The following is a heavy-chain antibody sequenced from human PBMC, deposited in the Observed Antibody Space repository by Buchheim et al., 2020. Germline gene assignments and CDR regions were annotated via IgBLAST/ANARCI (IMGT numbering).Heavy chain of an antibody. CDR2: IYYSGST. D-gene: IGHD4-17*01. V-gene: IGHV4-30-4*01. CDR3: ARDAPLSIDYGATKGFDY. Sequence: QVQLQESGPGLVKPSQTLSLTCTVSGGSISSGDYYWSWIRQPPGKGLEWIGYIYYSGSTYYNPSLKSRVTISVDTSKNQFSLKLSSVTATDTAVYYCARDAPLSIDYGATKGFDYWGQGTL. CDR1: GGSISSGDYY. J-gene: IGHJ4*02.